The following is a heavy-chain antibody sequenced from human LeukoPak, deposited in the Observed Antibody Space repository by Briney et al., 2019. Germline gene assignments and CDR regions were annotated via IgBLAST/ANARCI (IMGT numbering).Heavy chain of an antibody. Sequence: GASVKVSCKTSGNTFTSYYMHWVRQAPGQGLEWMGIISPSGDSTTYAQKFQGRVTVTRDTSTSTVYMELSSLRSEDTAVYYCATHDLAGSSPFDSWGQGTLVTVSS. CDR2: ISPSGDST. V-gene: IGHV1-46*01. CDR3: ATHDLAGSSPFDS. J-gene: IGHJ4*02. CDR1: GNTFTSYY. D-gene: IGHD6-19*01.